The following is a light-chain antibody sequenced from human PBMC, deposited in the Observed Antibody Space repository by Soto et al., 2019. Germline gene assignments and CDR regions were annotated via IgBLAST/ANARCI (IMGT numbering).Light chain of an antibody. CDR3: QQYYSSPVT. CDR2: WAS. CDR1: QSVLYSSNNKNY. V-gene: IGKV4-1*01. J-gene: IGKJ3*01. Sequence: DIVMTQSPDSLAVSLGERATINCKSSQSVLYSSNNKNYLAWYQQKPGQPPKLLMYWASTRESGVPYRFSGSGSGSDFTLTISSLHAEDVAVYYCQQYYSSPVTFGPGTKVDIK.